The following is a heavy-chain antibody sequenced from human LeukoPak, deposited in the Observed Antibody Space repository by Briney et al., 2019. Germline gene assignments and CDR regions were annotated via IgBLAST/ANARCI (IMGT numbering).Heavy chain of an antibody. J-gene: IGHJ4*02. CDR2: IFWDDDK. CDR3: AHFGPPTCSGGSCADY. V-gene: IGHV2-5*02. CDR1: GFSLSTTGVG. D-gene: IGHD2-15*01. Sequence: SGPTLVKPTQTLTLTCTVSGFSLSTTGVGVGWVRQPPGKALEWLALIFWDDDKRYSPSLRSRLTITKDTSKNQVVLNMANMDPVDSATYFCAHFGPPTCSGGSCADYWGQGTLVTVSS.